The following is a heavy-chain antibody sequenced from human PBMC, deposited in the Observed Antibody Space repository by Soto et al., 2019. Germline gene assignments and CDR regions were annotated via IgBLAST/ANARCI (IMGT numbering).Heavy chain of an antibody. V-gene: IGHV3-23*01. Sequence: EVQLLESGGGLVQPGGSLRLSCAATGITSSNYPMSWVRQAPGKGLDWVSGISGSGDRTYYADSAKCRFTISKDISNNSLSLQLDNLGVEDTAVYFCVKDDGGYPSTAPHWGQGTLVTVSS. CDR3: VKDDGGYPSTAPH. CDR2: ISGSGDRT. D-gene: IGHD3-22*01. CDR1: GITSSNYP. J-gene: IGHJ1*01.